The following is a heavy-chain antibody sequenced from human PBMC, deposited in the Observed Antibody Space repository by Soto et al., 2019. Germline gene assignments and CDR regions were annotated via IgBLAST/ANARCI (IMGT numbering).Heavy chain of an antibody. Sequence: EVHLLESGGGLVQPGASLRLSCAASGFTFSYYAMRWVRQAPGKGLEWVSSVSGSGGDTYYADSVKGRFTVSRDNSKNTLYLQMNSLRGEDTAVYYCSKGEGRFFADWGQGTLVTVSS. J-gene: IGHJ4*02. V-gene: IGHV3-23*01. CDR2: VSGSGGDT. CDR3: SKGEGRFFAD. CDR1: GFTFSYYA. D-gene: IGHD6-6*01.